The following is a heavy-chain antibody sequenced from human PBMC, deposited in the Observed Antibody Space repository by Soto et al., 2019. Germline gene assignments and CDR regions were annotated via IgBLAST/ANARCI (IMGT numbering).Heavy chain of an antibody. CDR1: GGSISSYY. V-gene: IGHV4-4*07. Sequence: SETLSLTCTVSGGSISSYYWSWIRQPAGKGLEWIGRIYTSGSTNYNPSLKSRVTMSVDTSKNQFSLKLSSVTAADTAVYYCARERHVSGSYNFDYWGPGTLLTVSS. CDR2: IYTSGST. J-gene: IGHJ4*02. CDR3: ARERHVSGSYNFDY. D-gene: IGHD1-26*01.